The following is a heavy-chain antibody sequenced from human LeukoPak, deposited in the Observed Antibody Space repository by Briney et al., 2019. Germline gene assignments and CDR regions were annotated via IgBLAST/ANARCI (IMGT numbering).Heavy chain of an antibody. CDR3: ARAGASSATDNDYYMDV. CDR1: GFAFSTYT. V-gene: IGHV3-21*03. CDR2: ISIRSTYI. Sequence: GGSLRLSCPASGFAFSTYTINWVRQAPGKGLDGVSSISIRSTYIYYADSLWGRFTISIHNAIKPLDLHMNSLRAKYRDGYYCARAGASSATDNDYYMDVWGKGTTGTASS. D-gene: IGHD6-13*01. J-gene: IGHJ6*03.